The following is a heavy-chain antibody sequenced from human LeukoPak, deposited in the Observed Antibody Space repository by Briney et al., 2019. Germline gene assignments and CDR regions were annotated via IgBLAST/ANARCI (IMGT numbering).Heavy chain of an antibody. CDR3: ARHLSGVTGYTYGRGIDY. CDR1: GGSISSYY. D-gene: IGHD5-18*01. J-gene: IGHJ4*02. Sequence: ETLSLTCTVSGGSISSYYWSWVRQAPGKGLEWVANIKQDGSEKYYVDSVKGRFTISRDNAKNSLYLQMNSLRAEDTAVYYCARHLSGVTGYTYGRGIDYWGQGTLVTVSS. CDR2: IKQDGSEK. V-gene: IGHV3-7*01.